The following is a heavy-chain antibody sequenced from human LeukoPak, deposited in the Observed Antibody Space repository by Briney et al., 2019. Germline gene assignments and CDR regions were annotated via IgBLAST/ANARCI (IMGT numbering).Heavy chain of an antibody. D-gene: IGHD2-8*01. CDR2: ISGSGGRT. Sequence: GGSLRLSCADSGFTFSSYGMSWVRQAPGKGLEWVSAISGSGGRTYFADSVKGRFTISRDNSNNTLYLQMISLRVEDTAVYFCAKLYEPDYWGQGTLVTVSS. CDR3: AKLYEPDY. CDR1: GFTFSSYG. J-gene: IGHJ4*02. V-gene: IGHV3-23*01.